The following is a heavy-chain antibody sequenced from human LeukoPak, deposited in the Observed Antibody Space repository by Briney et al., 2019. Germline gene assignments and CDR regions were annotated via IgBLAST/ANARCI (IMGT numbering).Heavy chain of an antibody. V-gene: IGHV3-23*01. CDR2: ISGSGGST. D-gene: IGHD3-10*01. J-gene: IGHJ3*02. CDR3: AEFGVVTTTLDAFDI. Sequence: GGSLRLSCAASGFTFSSYAMSWVRQAPGKGLEWVSAISGSGGSTYYADSVKGRFTISRDNSKNTLYLQMNSLRAEDTAVYYCAEFGVVTTTLDAFDIWGQGTMVTVSS. CDR1: GFTFSSYA.